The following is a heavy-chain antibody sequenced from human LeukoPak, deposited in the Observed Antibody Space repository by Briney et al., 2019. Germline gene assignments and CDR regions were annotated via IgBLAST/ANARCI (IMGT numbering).Heavy chain of an antibody. CDR2: ISSSGSSI. V-gene: IGHV3-11*01. CDR1: GFTFSDYY. CDR3: SRGNFISSGYDY. J-gene: IGHJ4*02. Sequence: GGSLRLSCAASGFTFSDYYMSWIRQAPGKGLEWVSYISSSGSSIYYADSVKGRFTISRDNAKKSLYLQMNSLRADDTAVYYCSRGNFISSGYDYGGQEPRVTVP. D-gene: IGHD6-25*01.